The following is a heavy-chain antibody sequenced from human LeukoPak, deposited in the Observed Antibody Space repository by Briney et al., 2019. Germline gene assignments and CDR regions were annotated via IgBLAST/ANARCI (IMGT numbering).Heavy chain of an antibody. V-gene: IGHV1-18*01. CDR3: AREPIPAARSGWFDP. J-gene: IGHJ5*02. CDR1: GYTFTSYG. D-gene: IGHD2-2*01. CDR2: ISAYNGNT. Sequence: ASVKVSCKASGYTFTSYGISWVRQAPGQGLEWMGWISAYNGNTNYAQKLQGRVTMTTDTSTSTAYMELRSLRSDDTAVYYCAREPIPAARSGWFDPWGQGTLVTVSS.